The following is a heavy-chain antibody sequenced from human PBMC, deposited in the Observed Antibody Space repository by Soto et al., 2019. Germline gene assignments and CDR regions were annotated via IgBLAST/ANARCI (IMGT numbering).Heavy chain of an antibody. CDR3: ARGEPYGDFAY. J-gene: IGHJ4*02. CDR1: GGSISSGGYY. Sequence: QVQLQESGPRLVKPSQTLSLTCTVSGGSISSGGYYWSWIRQHPVKGLEWIGYIYNNGNTYYNPSRESPTTISRDTSKNQFALKVTSVAAADTAVYYCARGEPYGDFAYWGQGTLVTVSS. D-gene: IGHD4-17*01. V-gene: IGHV4-31*01. CDR2: IYNNGNT.